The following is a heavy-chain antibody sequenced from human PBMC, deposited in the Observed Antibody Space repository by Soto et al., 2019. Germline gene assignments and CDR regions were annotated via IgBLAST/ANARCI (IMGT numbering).Heavy chain of an antibody. Sequence: GGSLRLSCAASVFTFSTFVMTWVRQVPGEGLEWISSITGSGKSAYYADSVKGRFTISRDNSKNTVYLQMTDLRADDTAVYYCAKDAVYNDGLWLMDHWGQGTQVTVSS. CDR2: ITGSGKSA. CDR3: AKDAVYNDGLWLMDH. CDR1: VFTFSTFV. V-gene: IGHV3-23*01. J-gene: IGHJ4*02. D-gene: IGHD2-21*01.